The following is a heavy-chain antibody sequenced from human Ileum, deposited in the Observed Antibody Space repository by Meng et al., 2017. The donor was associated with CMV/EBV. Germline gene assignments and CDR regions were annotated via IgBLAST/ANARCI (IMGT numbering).Heavy chain of an antibody. CDR1: GYTFTDYN. J-gene: IGHJ6*02. CDR2: ISPKSGGT. D-gene: IGHD3-3*01. Sequence: ASVKVSCKASGYTFTDYNVHWVRQAPGQGLEWMGFISPKSGGTTYAQNFQGRVTMTRDMSTSTAYMELSSLRSEDTAVYYCAAVDPSITIFGVVIPEYGMDVWGQGTTVTVSS. CDR3: AAVDPSITIFGVVIPEYGMDV. V-gene: IGHV1-2*02.